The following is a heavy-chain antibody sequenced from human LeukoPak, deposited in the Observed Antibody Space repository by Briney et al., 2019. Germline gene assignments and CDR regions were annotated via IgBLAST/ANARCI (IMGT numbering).Heavy chain of an antibody. CDR2: VFNSGGS. Sequence: SETLSLTCTVSGGSISSYYWSWIRQPPGKGLEWIGYVFNSGGSNYNPSLQSRVTMSVDTSKNQFSLKLSSVTAADTAVYYCVRTLGGYTYGPFDCWGQGTLVTVSS. D-gene: IGHD5-18*01. CDR1: GGSISSYY. CDR3: VRTLGGYTYGPFDC. V-gene: IGHV4-59*01. J-gene: IGHJ4*02.